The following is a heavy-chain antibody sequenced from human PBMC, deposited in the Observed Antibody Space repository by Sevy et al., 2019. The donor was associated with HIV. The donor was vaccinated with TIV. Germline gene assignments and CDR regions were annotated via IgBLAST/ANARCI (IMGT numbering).Heavy chain of an antibody. J-gene: IGHJ6*02. CDR3: ARDQLKQWLVLPDGIDV. D-gene: IGHD6-19*01. CDR2: ISSSSSTI. CDR1: GFTFSSYS. Sequence: GGSLRLSCAASGFTFSSYSMNWVRQAPGKGLEWVSYISSSSSTIYYADSVKGRFTISRDNAKNSLYLQMNSLRAEDTAEYYCARDQLKQWLVLPDGIDVWGQGTTVTVSS. V-gene: IGHV3-48*01.